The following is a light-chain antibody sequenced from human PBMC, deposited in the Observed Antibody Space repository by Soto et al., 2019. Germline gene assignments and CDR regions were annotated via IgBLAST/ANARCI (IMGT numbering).Light chain of an antibody. V-gene: IGLV2-8*01. Sequence: QSVLTQPPSASGSPGQSVTISCTGTSSDVGGYNYVSWYQQHPGKAPKLMIYEVSKRPSGVPDRCSGSKSGNTASLTVSGLQAEDEADYYCSSYAGSNNVVFGGGTQLTGL. CDR2: EVS. J-gene: IGLJ2*01. CDR3: SSYAGSNNVV. CDR1: SSDVGGYNY.